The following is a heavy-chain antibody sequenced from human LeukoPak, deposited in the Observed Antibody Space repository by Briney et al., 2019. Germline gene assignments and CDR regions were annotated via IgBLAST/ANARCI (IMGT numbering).Heavy chain of an antibody. Sequence: SGGSLRLSCAASGFTFNNYAMHWVRQAPGKGLEWVSGISGRGGSTHYSDSVRGRFTISRDNSKNTLYLQMHSLTAEDTAVYFCAKDLQGHYDLDVWGQGTTVTVSS. CDR2: ISGRGGST. CDR1: GFTFNNYA. V-gene: IGHV3-23*01. J-gene: IGHJ6*02. CDR3: AKDLQGHYDLDV.